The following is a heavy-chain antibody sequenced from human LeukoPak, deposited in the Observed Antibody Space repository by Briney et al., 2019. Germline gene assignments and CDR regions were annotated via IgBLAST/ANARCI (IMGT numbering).Heavy chain of an antibody. J-gene: IGHJ4*02. D-gene: IGHD3-9*01. CDR1: GFTFSSYA. V-gene: IGHV3-23*01. Sequence: GGSLRLSCAASGFTFSSYAMSWVRQAPGKGLEWVSAISGSGGSTYYADSVKGRFTISRDNSKNTLYLQMNSLRAEDTAVYYCAAPPSYGILTGYYSTDYWGQGTLVTVSS. CDR3: AAPPSYGILTGYYSTDY. CDR2: ISGSGGST.